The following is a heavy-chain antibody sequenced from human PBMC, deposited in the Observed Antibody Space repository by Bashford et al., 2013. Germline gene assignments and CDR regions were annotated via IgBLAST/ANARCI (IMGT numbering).Heavy chain of an antibody. CDR1: GYKFTNIG. CDR2: SILMTLIR. J-gene: IGHJ5*02. V-gene: IGHV5-51*01. D-gene: IGHD3-10*01. Sequence: GESLKISCKGSGYKFTNIGSAGCARCPGKAWSGWESSILMTLIRDIARPSQGQVTISADKSSNTAYLQWSSLTASDSAMYFCARHGEIWSGELLFGVSFFYDTWGQGTQVTVSS. CDR3: ARHGEIWSGELLFGVSFFYDT.